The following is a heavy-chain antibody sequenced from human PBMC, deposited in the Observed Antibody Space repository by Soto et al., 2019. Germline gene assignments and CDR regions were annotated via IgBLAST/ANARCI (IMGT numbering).Heavy chain of an antibody. Sequence: PGESLTSSCKVSGDIFSRYWIGWVLQMPGKGLEWMGITHGGDANTRYSPSFEGQVTISTDKSITTAYLQWSSLKASDTAMYYCARRGNSSSGWDYWGQGTLVTVSS. CDR3: ARRGNSSSGWDY. D-gene: IGHD6-19*01. CDR1: GDIFSRYW. V-gene: IGHV5-51*01. CDR2: THGGDANT. J-gene: IGHJ4*02.